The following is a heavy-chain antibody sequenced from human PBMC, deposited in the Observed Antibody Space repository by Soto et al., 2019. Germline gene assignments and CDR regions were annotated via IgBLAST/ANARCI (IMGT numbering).Heavy chain of an antibody. J-gene: IGHJ4*02. D-gene: IGHD6-6*01. V-gene: IGHV3-15*01. CDR3: TTDSRGVDESILSRRKWGLIDY. Sequence: EVQLVESGGGLVKPGGSLRLSCAASGFTFSHAWMTWVRQAPGKGLEWVGRIKSKTDGGTTDYAAPVKGRFTISRDDSKNTLNLQMNSLKTEDTAMYYCTTDSRGVDESILSRRKWGLIDYWGQGTLVTVSS. CDR1: GFTFSHAW. CDR2: IKSKTDGGTT.